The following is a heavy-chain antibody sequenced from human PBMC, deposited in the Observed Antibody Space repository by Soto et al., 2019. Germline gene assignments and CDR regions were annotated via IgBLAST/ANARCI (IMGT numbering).Heavy chain of an antibody. CDR2: ISGSGGST. CDR1: GFTFSSYA. CDR3: AKGFDDIWQYSGY. J-gene: IGHJ4*02. V-gene: IGHV3-23*01. D-gene: IGHD3-9*01. Sequence: GGSLRLSCAASGFTFSSYAMSWVRQAPGKGLEWVSAISGSGGSTYYADSVKGRFTISRDNSKNTLYLQMNSLKAEDTAVYYCAKGFDDIWQYSGYWGQGTLVTVSS.